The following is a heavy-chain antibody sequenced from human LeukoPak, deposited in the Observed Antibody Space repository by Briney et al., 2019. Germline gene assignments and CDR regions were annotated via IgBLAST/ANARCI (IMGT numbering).Heavy chain of an antibody. J-gene: IGHJ3*02. CDR2: IIPIFGTA. D-gene: IGHD3-22*01. CDR3: ARRSDYYDSSGYLPGAFDI. CDR1: GGTFSSYA. Sequence: ASVKVSCKASGGTFSSYATSWVRQAPGQGLEWMGGIIPIFGTANYAQKFQGRVTITTDESTSTAYMELSSLRSEDTAVYYCARRSDYYDSSGYLPGAFDIWGQGTMVTVSS. V-gene: IGHV1-69*05.